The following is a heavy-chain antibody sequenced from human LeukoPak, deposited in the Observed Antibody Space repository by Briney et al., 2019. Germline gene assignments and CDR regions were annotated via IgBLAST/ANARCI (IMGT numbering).Heavy chain of an antibody. J-gene: IGHJ4*02. CDR3: ARVSRRDGYKRPFDY. CDR1: GGSFSGYY. Sequence: SETLSLTCAVYGGSFSGYYWSWIRQPPGKGLEWIGEINHSGSTNSNPSLKSRVTISVDTSKNQFSLKLSSVSAADTAVYYCARVSRRDGYKRPFDYWGQGTLVTVSS. V-gene: IGHV4-34*01. CDR2: INHSGST. D-gene: IGHD5-24*01.